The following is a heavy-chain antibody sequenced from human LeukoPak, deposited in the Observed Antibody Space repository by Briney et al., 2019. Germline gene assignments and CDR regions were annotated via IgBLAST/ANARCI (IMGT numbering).Heavy chain of an antibody. D-gene: IGHD4-17*01. CDR1: GYTFTSYD. J-gene: IGHJ3*02. V-gene: IGHV1-8*03. CDR3: ARREGHDYDDAFDI. CDR2: MNPNSGNT. Sequence: ASVKVSCKASGYTFTSYDINWVRQATGQGPEWMGWMNPNSGNTGYAQKFQGRVTITRNTSISTAYMELSSLRSEDTAVYYCARREGHDYDDAFDIWGQGTMVTVSS.